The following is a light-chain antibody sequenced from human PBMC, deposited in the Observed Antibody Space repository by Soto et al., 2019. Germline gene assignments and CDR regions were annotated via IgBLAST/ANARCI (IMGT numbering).Light chain of an antibody. CDR3: ISYTDRQSYL. J-gene: IGLJ1*01. CDR1: SSDIGSYNH. V-gene: IGLV2-14*03. Sequence: QAVVTQPASVSGSPGQSITISCSGTSSDIGSYNHVAWYQQFPGKSTKLMIYAVSDRPPGVSDRFSGSSSGITASLTISGLQTEDEADYYCISYTDRQSYLFGTGTKVTVL. CDR2: AVS.